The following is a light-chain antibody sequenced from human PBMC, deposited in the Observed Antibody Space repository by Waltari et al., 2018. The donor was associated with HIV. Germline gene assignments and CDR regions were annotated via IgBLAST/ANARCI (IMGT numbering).Light chain of an antibody. V-gene: IGLV2-14*03. CDR2: DVS. CDR3: ASNTFGNILV. CDR1: TSDPRFSTY. Sequence: QSALTQPASVSGSPGQSINISCSGITSDPRFSTYVSWYQQHPGSLPTLIIYDVSRRPSGLSDRFSGSQSGDTASLTISGLRTEDEANYYCASNTFGNILVFGGGTKVTVL. J-gene: IGLJ3*02.